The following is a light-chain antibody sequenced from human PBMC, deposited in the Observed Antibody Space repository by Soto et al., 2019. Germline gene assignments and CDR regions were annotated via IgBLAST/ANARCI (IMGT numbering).Light chain of an antibody. CDR2: EAY. CDR1: QDISNF. J-gene: IGKJ2*01. Sequence: DIQMPQSPSSLSAPGGDRVTITCQASQDISNFLNWNQQKPGKAPKLLIYEAYNLETGVPSRFSGSGSGTDFTFTISSLQPEEIATYYCQQYDNLPYTFGQGTKLEIK. V-gene: IGKV1-33*01. CDR3: QQYDNLPYT.